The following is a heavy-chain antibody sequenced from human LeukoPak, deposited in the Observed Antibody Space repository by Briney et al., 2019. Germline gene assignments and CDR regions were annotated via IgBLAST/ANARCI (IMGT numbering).Heavy chain of an antibody. CDR1: GGTVISYA. J-gene: IGHJ4*02. Sequence: ASVKVSCKASGGTVISYAISWVRQATGQGLEWMGWTNPNSGNTGYAQKFQGRVTMTRNTSISTAYMELSSLRSEDTAVYYCARDYSEPYGGYVRYDYWGQGTLVTVSS. V-gene: IGHV1-8*02. D-gene: IGHD4-17*01. CDR3: ARDYSEPYGGYVRYDY. CDR2: TNPNSGNT.